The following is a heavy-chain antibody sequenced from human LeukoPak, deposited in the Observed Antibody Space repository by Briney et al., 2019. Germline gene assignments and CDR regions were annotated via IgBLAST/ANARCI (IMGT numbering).Heavy chain of an antibody. CDR2: LSGSGITT. J-gene: IGHJ4*01. Sequence: GSLRLSCAASGFTSSNSAMSWVRQAPGKGLEWVSTLSGSGITTYYADSVKGRFTISRDNSKNTLYLRMNSLRAEDTAVYYCAKGIYSSGWSYFDYWATEPWSPSPQ. D-gene: IGHD6-19*01. V-gene: IGHV3-23*01. CDR3: AKGIYSSGWSYFDY. CDR1: GFTSSNSA.